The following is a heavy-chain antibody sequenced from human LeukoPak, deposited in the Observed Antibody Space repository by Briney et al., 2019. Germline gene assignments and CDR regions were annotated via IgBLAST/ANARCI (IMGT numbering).Heavy chain of an antibody. V-gene: IGHV3-11*01. D-gene: IGHD3-22*01. J-gene: IGHJ4*02. CDR1: GFTFSDYY. CDR2: ISSRGSTI. Sequence: GGSLTLSCLASGFTFSDYYMSWIRQGPGKGLEWVSYISSRGSTIYYADSMKGRFTISRDNAKNSLYLQMNSLRAEDTAVYYCASRTYYYDSSGYYNDYWGQGTLVTVSS. CDR3: ASRTYYYDSSGYYNDY.